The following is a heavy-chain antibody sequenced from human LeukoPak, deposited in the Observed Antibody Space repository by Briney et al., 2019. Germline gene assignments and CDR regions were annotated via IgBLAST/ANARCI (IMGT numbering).Heavy chain of an antibody. D-gene: IGHD2-2*01. CDR2: ISGSGGST. J-gene: IGHJ4*02. CDR1: GFTFSSYA. CDR3: AKGSTSLYYFDY. V-gene: IGHV3-23*01. Sequence: GGSLRLSCAASGFTFSSYAMGWVRQAPVKGLDWVSAISGSGGSTYYADSVKGRFTISRDNSKNTLYLQMNSLRAEDTAVYYCAKGSTSLYYFDYWGQGTLVTVSS.